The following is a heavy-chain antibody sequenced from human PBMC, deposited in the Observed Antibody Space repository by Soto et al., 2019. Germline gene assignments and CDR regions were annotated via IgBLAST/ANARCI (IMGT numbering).Heavy chain of an antibody. CDR3: ARERGGAIIVGVTGTFDV. CDR2: IIAILGKA. CDR1: GGTFSSYA. Sequence: QVQLVQSGAEVKKPGSSVKVSCKASGGTFSSYAISWVRQAPGQGLEWKGGIIAILGKANYAEKFQGRVTINADESTSTAYMELSSLRSEDTAVYYCARERGGAIIVGVTGTFDVWGQGTLVTVSS. D-gene: IGHD1-26*01. J-gene: IGHJ3*01. V-gene: IGHV1-69*01.